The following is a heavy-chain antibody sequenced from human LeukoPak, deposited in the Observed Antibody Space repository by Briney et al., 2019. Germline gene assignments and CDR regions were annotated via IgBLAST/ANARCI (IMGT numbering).Heavy chain of an antibody. V-gene: IGHV3-23*01. D-gene: IGHD2-21*02. CDR3: AKVREPSTRVVTAIDY. CDR2: ISGSGGST. J-gene: IGHJ4*02. Sequence: AGGSLRLSCTASGFTFSDYAMSWVRQAPGKGLEWVSGISGSGGSTYYADSVKGRFTISRDNSKNTLYLQMNSLRAEDTAVYYCAKVREPSTRVVTAIDYWGQGTLVTVSS. CDR1: GFTFSDYA.